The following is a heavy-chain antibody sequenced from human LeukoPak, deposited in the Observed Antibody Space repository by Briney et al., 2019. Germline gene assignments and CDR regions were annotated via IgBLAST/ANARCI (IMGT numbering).Heavy chain of an antibody. Sequence: SVKVSCKASGGAFSSYTISWVRQAPGQGLEWMGWIIPILGIANYAQKFQGRVTLTADKSTSTAYMDLSSLRSEDTAVYLFARALRIVGAFDIWGQGTVVSVSS. CDR3: ARALRIVGAFDI. CDR1: GGAFSSYT. V-gene: IGHV1-69*10. D-gene: IGHD3-22*01. J-gene: IGHJ3*02. CDR2: IIPILGIA.